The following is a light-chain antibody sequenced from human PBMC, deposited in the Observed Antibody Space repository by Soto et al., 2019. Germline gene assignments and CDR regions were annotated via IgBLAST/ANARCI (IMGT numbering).Light chain of an antibody. CDR2: GAS. Sequence: EILLTQSPATLSLSPGEGATLSCRASQHVSTYVAWYQQKPGQAPRLLIYGASTRATGIPARFSGSGSGTEFTLAISSLQSEDFAVYYCQQYNNWPRTFGQGTKVDIK. J-gene: IGKJ1*01. CDR1: QHVSTY. CDR3: QQYNNWPRT. V-gene: IGKV3-15*01.